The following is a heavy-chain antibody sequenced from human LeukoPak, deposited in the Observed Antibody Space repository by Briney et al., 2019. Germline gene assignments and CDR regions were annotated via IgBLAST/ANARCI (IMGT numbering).Heavy chain of an antibody. CDR1: GYTFTSYD. CDR3: ARSSSSNYYYGMDV. J-gene: IGHJ6*02. V-gene: IGHV1-8*01. Sequence: GASVKVSCEASGYTFTSYDINWVRQATGQGLEWMGWMNPNSGNTGYAQKFQGRVTMTRNTSISTAYMELSSLRSEDTAVYYCARSSSSNYYYGMDVWGQGTTVTVSS. D-gene: IGHD6-6*01. CDR2: MNPNSGNT.